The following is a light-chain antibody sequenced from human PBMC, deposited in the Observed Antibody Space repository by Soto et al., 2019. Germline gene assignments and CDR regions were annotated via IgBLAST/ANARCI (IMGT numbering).Light chain of an antibody. J-gene: IGLJ1*01. CDR2: EVS. Sequence: SVLTQPASVSGSPGQSITISCTGTSSDVGGHDYVSWYQQHPGKVPKLMIYEVSNRPSGVSNRFSGSKSGDTASLTISGLQAEDEADYYCSSYTSSSTFVFGNGTKVTVL. CDR1: SSDVGGHDY. CDR3: SSYTSSSTFV. V-gene: IGLV2-14*01.